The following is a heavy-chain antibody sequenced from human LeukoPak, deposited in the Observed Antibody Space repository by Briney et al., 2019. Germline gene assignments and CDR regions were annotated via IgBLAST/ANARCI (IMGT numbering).Heavy chain of an antibody. J-gene: IGHJ4*02. D-gene: IGHD3-3*01. CDR2: VRQDGSER. Sequence: GGSLRLSCEASGFIFIHFWMSWVRQAPGKGLEWVACVRQDGSERYYVDSVKGRFNISRDNAKNSLYPQVNSLRVEDTAIYYCARAFLGSFDYWGQGTLVTVSS. V-gene: IGHV3-7*01. CDR1: GFIFIHFW. CDR3: ARAFLGSFDY.